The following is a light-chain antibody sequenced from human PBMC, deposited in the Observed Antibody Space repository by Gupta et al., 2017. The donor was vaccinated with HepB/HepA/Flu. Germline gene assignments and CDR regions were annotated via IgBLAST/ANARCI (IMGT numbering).Light chain of an antibody. Sequence: QSARTQPASVAGSPGHSLPISCPGTSSDVGSYKLVSWYQHHPGKAPKLMIYEVSKRPSGVSNRFSGSKSGNTASLTISGLQAEDEADYYCCSYAGTSAYVLFGGGTKLTVL. V-gene: IGLV2-23*02. CDR2: EVS. CDR3: CSYAGTSAYVL. J-gene: IGLJ2*01. CDR1: SSDVGSYKL.